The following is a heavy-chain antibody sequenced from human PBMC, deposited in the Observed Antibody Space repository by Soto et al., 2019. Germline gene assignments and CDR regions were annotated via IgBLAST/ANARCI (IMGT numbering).Heavy chain of an antibody. J-gene: IGHJ6*02. CDR2: MNPNSGNT. CDR3: ARGLWFGEQANYYYYYGMDV. V-gene: IGHV1-8*01. D-gene: IGHD3-10*01. Sequence: GASVKVSCKASGYTFTSYDINWVRQATGQGLEWMGWMNPNSGNTGYAQKFQGRVTMTRNTSISTAYMELSSLRSEDTAVYYCARGLWFGEQANYYYYYGMDVWGQGTTVTVSS. CDR1: GYTFTSYD.